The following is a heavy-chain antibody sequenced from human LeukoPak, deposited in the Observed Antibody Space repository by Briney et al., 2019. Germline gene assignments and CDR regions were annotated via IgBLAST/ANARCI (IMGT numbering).Heavy chain of an antibody. CDR2: INHSGST. J-gene: IGHJ4*02. Sequence: SETLSVTCAVYGGSFSGYYWSWIRQPPGKGLEWIGEINHSGSTNYNPSLKSRVTISVDTSKNQFSLKLSSVTAADTAVYYCARGRPGSSGWYDDYWGQGTLVTVSS. D-gene: IGHD6-19*01. CDR3: ARGRPGSSGWYDDY. CDR1: GGSFSGYY. V-gene: IGHV4-34*01.